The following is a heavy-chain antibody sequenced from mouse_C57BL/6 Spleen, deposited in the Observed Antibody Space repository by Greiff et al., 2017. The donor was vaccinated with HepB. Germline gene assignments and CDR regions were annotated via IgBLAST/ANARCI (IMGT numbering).Heavy chain of an antibody. CDR2: ISDGGSYT. Sequence: EVQRVESGGGLVKPGGSLKLSCAASGFTFSSYAMSWVRQTPEKRLEWVATISDGGSYTYYPDNVKGRFTISRDNAKNNLYLQMSHLKSEDTAMYYCARARGYGNDWYFDVWGTGTTVTVSS. CDR1: GFTFSSYA. CDR3: ARARGYGNDWYFDV. J-gene: IGHJ1*03. V-gene: IGHV5-4*01. D-gene: IGHD2-10*02.